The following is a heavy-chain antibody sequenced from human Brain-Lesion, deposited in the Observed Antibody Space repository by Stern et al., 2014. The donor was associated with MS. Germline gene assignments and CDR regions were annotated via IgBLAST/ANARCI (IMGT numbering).Heavy chain of an antibody. V-gene: IGHV4-39*01. CDR1: GGSITSSSYY. CDR2: VYYTGST. D-gene: IGHD1-26*01. Sequence: VHLVESGPGLVKPSETLSLTCTVSGGSITSSSYYRGWIRQPPGRGLEYIGTVYYTGSTFYDPSLKSRVTISVDTSKNQVALKLTSVTAADTAVYYCVRPDIMGTIWNWGQGTLVTVSS. J-gene: IGHJ4*02. CDR3: VRPDIMGTIWN.